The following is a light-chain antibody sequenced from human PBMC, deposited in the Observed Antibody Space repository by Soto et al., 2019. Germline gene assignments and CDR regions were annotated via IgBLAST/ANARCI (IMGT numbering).Light chain of an antibody. V-gene: IGLV2-8*01. CDR3: SSFAGSDNVV. CDR1: SSDVGGYNS. Sequence: QSVLTQPPSASGSPGQSVTISCTGTSSDVGGYNSVSWYQQHPGKAPKLMFYEVSKRPSGVPVRFSGSKSGNTASLTVSGLQAEDEADYYCSSFAGSDNVVFGGGTKLPS. CDR2: EVS. J-gene: IGLJ2*01.